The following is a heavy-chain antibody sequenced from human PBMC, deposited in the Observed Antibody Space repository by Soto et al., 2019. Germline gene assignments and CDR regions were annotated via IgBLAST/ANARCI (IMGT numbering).Heavy chain of an antibody. Sequence: ASVKVSCKASGYTFTNFGISWVRQAPGQGLEWMGWISAYNGNTNYAQNFQGRVTMTRDTSTSTAYMALSSLRSEDTAVYYCARDRTMVRGVIRIAGPFDYWGQGTLVTVSS. CDR3: ARDRTMVRGVIRIAGPFDY. V-gene: IGHV1-18*01. J-gene: IGHJ4*02. D-gene: IGHD3-10*01. CDR1: GYTFTNFG. CDR2: ISAYNGNT.